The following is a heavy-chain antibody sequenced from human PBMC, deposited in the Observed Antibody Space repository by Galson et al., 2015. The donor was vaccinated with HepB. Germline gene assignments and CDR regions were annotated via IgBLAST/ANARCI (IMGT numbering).Heavy chain of an antibody. CDR1: GFTFSSYW. V-gene: IGHV3-74*01. CDR3: ARVLEQWLVPHYYYGMDV. Sequence: SLRLSCAASGFTFSSYWMHWVRQAPGKGLVWVSRINSDGSSTSYADSVKGRVTISRDNAKNTLYLQMNSLRAEDTAVYYCARVLEQWLVPHYYYGMDVWGQGTTVTVSS. D-gene: IGHD6-19*01. J-gene: IGHJ6*02. CDR2: INSDGSST.